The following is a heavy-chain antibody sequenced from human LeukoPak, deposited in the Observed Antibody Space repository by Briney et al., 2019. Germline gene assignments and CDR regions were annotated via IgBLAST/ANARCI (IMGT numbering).Heavy chain of an antibody. J-gene: IGHJ5*02. CDR1: GYTFTDYY. Sequence: ASVKVSCKVSGYTFTDYYMHWVQQAPGKGLEWMGLVDPEDGETIYAEKFQGRVTITADTSTDTAYMELSSLRSEDTAVYYCATVRRTIPNWFDPWGQGTLVTVSS. V-gene: IGHV1-69-2*01. D-gene: IGHD1-14*01. CDR3: ATVRRTIPNWFDP. CDR2: VDPEDGET.